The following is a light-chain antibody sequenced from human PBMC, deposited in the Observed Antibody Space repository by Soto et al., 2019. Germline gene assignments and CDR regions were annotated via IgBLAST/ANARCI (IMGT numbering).Light chain of an antibody. Sequence: QSVLTQPPSASGTPGQRVTISCSGSSSNIGSNSVNWYQQLPGTAPKLLIYSTNQRPSGVPDRFSGSKSDTSASLAISGLQSEDDADYYCAAWDDSLNGEVVFGGGTQLTVL. V-gene: IGLV1-44*01. J-gene: IGLJ2*01. CDR2: STN. CDR3: AAWDDSLNGEVV. CDR1: SSNIGSNS.